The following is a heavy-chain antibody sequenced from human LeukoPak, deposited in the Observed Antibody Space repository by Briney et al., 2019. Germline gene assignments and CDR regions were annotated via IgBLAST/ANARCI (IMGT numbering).Heavy chain of an antibody. CDR2: INSDGSTT. V-gene: IGHV3-74*01. J-gene: IGHJ4*02. D-gene: IGHD2-2*01. CDR1: GFTFSSYW. CDR3: ARDGSGSSYAPDY. Sequence: PGGSLRLSCAASGFTFSSYWMHWVRQAPGKGLVWVSRINSDGSTTTYADSVKGRFTISRDNAKNTLFLQMNSLRAEDTAVYYCARDGSGSSYAPDYWGQGTLVTVSS.